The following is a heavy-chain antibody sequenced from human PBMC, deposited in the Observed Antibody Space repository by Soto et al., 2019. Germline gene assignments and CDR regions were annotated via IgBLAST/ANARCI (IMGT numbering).Heavy chain of an antibody. CDR3: ARNTGYDHDAFDI. V-gene: IGHV1-46*01. J-gene: IGHJ3*02. CDR1: GYSFITSYH. CDR2: INPTGSMT. D-gene: IGHD5-12*01. Sequence: ASVKVSCKASGYSFITSYHMHWVRQAPGQGLEWMGIINPTGSMTRYSQKFQGRLTMTRDTSTATDYMELSNLTSEDTAVYFCARNTGYDHDAFDIWGQGTRVNVSS.